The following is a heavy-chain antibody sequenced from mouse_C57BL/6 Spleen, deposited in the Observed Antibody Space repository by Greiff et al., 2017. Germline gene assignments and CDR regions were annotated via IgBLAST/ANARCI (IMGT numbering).Heavy chain of an antibody. CDR1: EYEFPSHD. CDR2: INSDGGST. D-gene: IGHD4-1*01. CDR3: ARHGGTGTDYYAMDY. V-gene: IGHV5-2*01. J-gene: IGHJ4*01. Sequence: EVQRVESGGGLVQPGESLKLSCESNEYEFPSHDMSWVRKTPEKRLELVAAINSDGGSTYYPDTMERRFIISRDNTKKTLYLQMSSLRSEDTALYYCARHGGTGTDYYAMDYWGQGTSVTVSS.